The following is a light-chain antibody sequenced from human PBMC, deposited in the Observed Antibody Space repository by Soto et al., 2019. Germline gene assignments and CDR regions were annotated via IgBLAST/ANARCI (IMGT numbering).Light chain of an antibody. V-gene: IGLV2-14*01. CDR2: EVT. CDR3: SSYTSRITRV. J-gene: IGLJ1*01. CDR1: SSDVGGYNY. Sequence: QSVLTQPASVSGSPGQSITISCTGTSSDVGGYNYVSWYQQHPGKAPKLMIYEVTSRPSGVSNRFSGSKSGNTASLTISGLQAEDEADYYCSSYTSRITRVFGTGTKVTVL.